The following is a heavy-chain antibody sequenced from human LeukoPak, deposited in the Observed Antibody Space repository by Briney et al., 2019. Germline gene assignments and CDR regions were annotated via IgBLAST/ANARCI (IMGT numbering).Heavy chain of an antibody. CDR2: IYTSGST. J-gene: IGHJ4*02. CDR1: GGSFSGYY. CDR3: ATLCPSSSCNY. V-gene: IGHV4-59*10. Sequence: SETLSLTCAVYGGSFSGYYWSWIRQPAGKGLEWIGRIYTSGSTNYNPSLKSRVTMSVDTSKNQFSLKLSSVTAADTAVYYCATLCPSSSCNYWGQGTLVTVSS. D-gene: IGHD6-13*01.